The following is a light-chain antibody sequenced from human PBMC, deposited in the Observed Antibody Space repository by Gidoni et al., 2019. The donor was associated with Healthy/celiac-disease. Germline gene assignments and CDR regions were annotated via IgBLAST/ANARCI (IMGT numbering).Light chain of an antibody. CDR3: QQSYSTPQLT. J-gene: IGKJ4*01. V-gene: IGKV1-39*01. CDR2: AAS. Sequence: DIQMTQSPPSLSASVGDRVTITCRASQSISSYLNWYQQKPGKAPKLLIYAASSLRSGVPSRFISSGSGTDFTLTIISLLPEDFATYYCQQSYSTPQLTFGGGTKVEIK. CDR1: QSISSY.